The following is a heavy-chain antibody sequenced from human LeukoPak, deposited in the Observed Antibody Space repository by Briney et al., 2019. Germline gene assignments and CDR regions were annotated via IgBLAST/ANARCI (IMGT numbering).Heavy chain of an antibody. CDR2: ISYDGSNT. CDR3: ARTYCDTTTCYDEGYFDY. Sequence: GGSLRLSCAASGFTFSNYAMHWARQAPGKGLEWVASISYDGSNTYSADSGKGRFAISRDNSKNMLYLQMNSLRAEDTAVYYCARTYCDTTTCYDEGYFDYWGQGALVTVSS. J-gene: IGHJ4*02. D-gene: IGHD2-15*01. V-gene: IGHV3-30*09. CDR1: GFTFSNYA.